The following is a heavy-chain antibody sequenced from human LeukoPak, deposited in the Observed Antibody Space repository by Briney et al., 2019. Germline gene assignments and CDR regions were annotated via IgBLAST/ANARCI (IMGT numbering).Heavy chain of an antibody. CDR1: GGSFSGYY. CDR3: ARARDSSGWYVSYWFDP. D-gene: IGHD6-19*01. CDR2: INHSGST. V-gene: IGHV4-34*01. J-gene: IGHJ5*02. Sequence: SETLSLTCTVYGGSFSGYYWSWIRQPPGKGLEWIGEINHSGSTNYNPSLKSRVTISVDTSKNQFSLKLSSVTAADTAVYYCARARDSSGWYVSYWFDPWGQGTLVTVSS.